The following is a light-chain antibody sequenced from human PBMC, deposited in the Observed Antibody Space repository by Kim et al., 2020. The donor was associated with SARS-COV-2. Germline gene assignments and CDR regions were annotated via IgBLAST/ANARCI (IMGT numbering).Light chain of an antibody. Sequence: DIVMTQSPAIESVSPGERATLSCRASQSVGNNLAWYQQKPGQARRLIVYSASTRASGVPAMFSGSGSGTEFTLTIDSLQSEDFALYYCQQYNSWPMNFGQGTKVDIK. CDR1: QSVGNN. CDR2: SAS. J-gene: IGKJ1*01. V-gene: IGKV3D-15*01. CDR3: QQYNSWPMN.